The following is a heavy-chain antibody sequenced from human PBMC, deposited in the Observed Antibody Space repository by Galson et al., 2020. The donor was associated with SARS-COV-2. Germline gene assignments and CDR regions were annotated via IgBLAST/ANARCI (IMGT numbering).Heavy chain of an antibody. CDR3: ARYFESFATSP. CDR2: IYWDDDK. CDR1: GFSLSTTGVG. J-gene: IGHJ5*02. V-gene: IGHV2-5*02. Sequence: SGPTLVKPTQTLTLTCSFSGFSLSTTGVGVGWIRQPPGKALEWLALIYWDDDKRYSPSLKSRLTITKDTSKNQVVLTMTDMDPENTATYYCARYFESFATSPWGQGTLVTVSS. D-gene: IGHD1-26*01.